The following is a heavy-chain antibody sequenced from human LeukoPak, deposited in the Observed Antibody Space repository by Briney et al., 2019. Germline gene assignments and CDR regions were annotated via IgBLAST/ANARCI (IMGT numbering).Heavy chain of an antibody. J-gene: IGHJ6*03. CDR2: IIPIFGTA. D-gene: IGHD1-26*01. Sequence: ASVKVSCKASGGTFNNYPISWVRQAPGQGLEWMGGIIPIFGTANYAQKFQGRVTITTDESTSTAYMELSSLRSEDTAVYYCARDLLVGATAYYYYYMDVWGKGTTVTVSS. V-gene: IGHV1-69*05. CDR3: ARDLLVGATAYYYYYMDV. CDR1: GGTFNNYP.